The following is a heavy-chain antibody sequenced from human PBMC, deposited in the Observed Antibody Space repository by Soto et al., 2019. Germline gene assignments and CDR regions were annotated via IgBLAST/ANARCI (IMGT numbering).Heavy chain of an antibody. CDR2: ISWNGGSA. CDR1: VFTFDDYT. Sequence: GGSLRLSCASSVFTFDDYTMHCVRQPPGKGLQWVSLISWNGGSADYADSVKGRFTISRDNSKNSLYLQMNSLRTEDTALYYCEKESGGTFSLDSWGQGTLVSVXS. V-gene: IGHV3-43*01. J-gene: IGHJ4*02. CDR3: EKESGGTFSLDS. D-gene: IGHD2-15*01.